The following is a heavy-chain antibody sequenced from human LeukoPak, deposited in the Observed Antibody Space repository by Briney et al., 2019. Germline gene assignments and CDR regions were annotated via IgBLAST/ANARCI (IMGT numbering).Heavy chain of an antibody. CDR1: GFTFDDYA. CDR2: ISWNSGSI. Sequence: GRSLRLSCAASGFTFDDYAMHWVRQAPGKGLGWVSGISWNSGSIGYADSVKGRFTISRDNAKNSLYLQMNSLRAEDTALYYCAKDMVAAAGTSFDYWGQGTLVTVSS. CDR3: AKDMVAAAGTSFDY. D-gene: IGHD6-13*01. V-gene: IGHV3-9*01. J-gene: IGHJ4*02.